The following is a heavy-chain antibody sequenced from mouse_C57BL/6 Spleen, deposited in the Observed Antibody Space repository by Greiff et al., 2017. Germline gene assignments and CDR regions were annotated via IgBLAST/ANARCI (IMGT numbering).Heavy chain of an antibody. V-gene: IGHV1-64*01. J-gene: IGHJ3*01. CDR2: IHPNSGST. CDR3: ARQEYYGSSPFAY. Sequence: QVQLQQPGAELVKPGASVKLSCKASGYTFTSYWMHWVKQRPGQGLEWIGMIHPNSGSTNYNEKFKSKATLTVDKSSSTAYMQLSSLTSEDAAVYFCARQEYYGSSPFAYGGQGTLVTVSA. D-gene: IGHD1-1*01. CDR1: GYTFTSYW.